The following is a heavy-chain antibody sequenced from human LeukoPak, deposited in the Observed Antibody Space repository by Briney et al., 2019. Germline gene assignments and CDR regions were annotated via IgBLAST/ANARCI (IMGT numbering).Heavy chain of an antibody. Sequence: GASVKVSCKVSGYNLTELSMHWVRQAPGKGLEWLGGFDPEDGETIYAQKFQGRVTMTEDTSTDTAYMELSRLRSEDTAVYYCATITMVRGATYYFDYWGQGTLVTVSS. CDR1: GYNLTELS. CDR3: ATITMVRGATYYFDY. V-gene: IGHV1-24*01. D-gene: IGHD3-10*01. CDR2: FDPEDGET. J-gene: IGHJ4*02.